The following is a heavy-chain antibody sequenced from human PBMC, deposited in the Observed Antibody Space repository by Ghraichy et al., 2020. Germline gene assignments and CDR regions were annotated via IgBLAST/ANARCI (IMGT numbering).Heavy chain of an antibody. V-gene: IGHV3-20*04. D-gene: IGHD2-2*01. CDR1: GFTFDDYG. CDR2: LNWNGGNT. J-gene: IGHJ6*03. Sequence: GGSLRLSCAASGFTFDDYGMSWVRQAPGKGLEWVAGLNWNGGNTGYADAVNGRVTISRDNASNSLYLQMNSRRAENTALYYYARGGYCSSTSCLPYYYYYMDVWGEGTTVIVSS. CDR3: ARGGYCSSTSCLPYYYYYMDV.